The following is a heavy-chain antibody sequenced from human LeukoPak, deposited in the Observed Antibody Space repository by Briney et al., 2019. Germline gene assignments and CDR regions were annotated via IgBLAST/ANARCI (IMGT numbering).Heavy chain of an antibody. D-gene: IGHD2-21*02. Sequence: APVKVSCKASGYAFATYDISWVRQAPGQGLGWMGWISTYNGNTKYAQKLQGRVTMTTDTSTSTAYMELSSLRSEDTAVYYCARGACGGDCYRNWFDPWGQGTLVTVSS. CDR1: GYAFATYD. CDR2: ISTYNGNT. CDR3: ARGACGGDCYRNWFDP. J-gene: IGHJ5*02. V-gene: IGHV1-18*01.